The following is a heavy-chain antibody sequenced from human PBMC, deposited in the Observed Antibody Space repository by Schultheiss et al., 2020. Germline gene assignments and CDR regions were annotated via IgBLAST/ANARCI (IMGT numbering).Heavy chain of an antibody. D-gene: IGHD3-10*01. Sequence: GESLKISCAASGFTFSSYWMHWVRQAPGKGLVWVSRVSSDGSTTTYADSVKGRFTVSRDNDRNTLYLQMISLRAEDTAVYYCAREGGTYYYGSGSFDVWGQGTTVTVSS. CDR3: AREGGTYYYGSGSFDV. V-gene: IGHV3-74*01. J-gene: IGHJ6*02. CDR1: GFTFSSYW. CDR2: VSSDGSTT.